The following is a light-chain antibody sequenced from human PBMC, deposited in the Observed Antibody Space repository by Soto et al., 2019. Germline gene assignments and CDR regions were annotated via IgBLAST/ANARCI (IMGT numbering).Light chain of an antibody. CDR1: QNISSY. CDR3: QQSYTTPRT. J-gene: IGKJ1*01. Sequence: DIEMTQSPSSLSASVGDRVTITCRGGQNISSYLNWYQQKPGNAPNLLIYAASTLQSGVPSRFSAYGSETDFTLTISNLQAEVFATYYCQQSYTTPRTFGQGTKVEVK. V-gene: IGKV1-39*01. CDR2: AAS.